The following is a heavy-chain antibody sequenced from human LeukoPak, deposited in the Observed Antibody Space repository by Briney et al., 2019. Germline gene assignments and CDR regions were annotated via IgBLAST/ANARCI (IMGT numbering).Heavy chain of an antibody. J-gene: IGHJ4*02. D-gene: IGHD3-9*01. CDR1: GYTFSTYP. Sequence: AASVKVSCKASGYTFSTYPMNWVRQAPGQGLEWMGWINTNTGSPTYAQGLTGRFVFSLGTSVSTAFLQINSLKAEDTALYYCVRGIDATGYFNYWGQGTLVTVSS. CDR2: INTNTGSP. V-gene: IGHV7-4-1*02. CDR3: VRGIDATGYFNY.